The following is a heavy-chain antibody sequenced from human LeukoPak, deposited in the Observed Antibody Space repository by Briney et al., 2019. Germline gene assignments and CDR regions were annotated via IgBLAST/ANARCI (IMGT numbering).Heavy chain of an antibody. CDR3: ARGHSSGRDYYFDT. D-gene: IGHD6-19*01. V-gene: IGHV1-18*01. Sequence: GASVKVSCKTSGYTFATYSINWVRQAPGQGLEWMGWISGYSGSTNYAQKLQGRVTMTTDTSTTTAYVELRSLKSGDTAVYYCARGHSSGRDYYFDTWGQGTLVTVSS. CDR2: ISGYSGST. CDR1: GYTFATYS. J-gene: IGHJ4*02.